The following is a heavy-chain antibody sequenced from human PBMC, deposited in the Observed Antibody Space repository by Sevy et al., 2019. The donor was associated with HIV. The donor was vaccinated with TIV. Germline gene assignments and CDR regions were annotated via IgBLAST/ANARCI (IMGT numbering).Heavy chain of an antibody. J-gene: IGHJ6*02. CDR1: GFTFSNYW. CDR3: ARQYYYGSGSIFYYGMDV. D-gene: IGHD3-10*01. Sequence: GGSLRLSCAASGFTFSNYWMHWVRQDPGKGLVWVSRIDSDDGSTTYADSVKGRFTISRDNAKKTLFLQMNSLRAEDTAVYYCARQYYYGSGSIFYYGMDVWGQGTTVTVSS. CDR2: IDSDDGST. V-gene: IGHV3-74*01.